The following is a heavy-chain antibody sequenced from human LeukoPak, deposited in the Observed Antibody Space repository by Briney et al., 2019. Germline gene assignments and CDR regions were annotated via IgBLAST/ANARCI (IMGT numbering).Heavy chain of an antibody. D-gene: IGHD3-9*01. CDR1: GGSISSSSYY. CDR2: TYYSGST. CDR3: ARGSIVLRYFDWPQYFNWFDP. J-gene: IGHJ5*02. V-gene: IGHV4-39*07. Sequence: SSETLSLTCTVSGGSISSSSYYWGWIRQPPGKGLEWIGSTYYSGSTYYNPSLKSRVTISVDTSKNQFSLKLSSVTAADTAVYYCARGSIVLRYFDWPQYFNWFDPWGQGTLVTVSS.